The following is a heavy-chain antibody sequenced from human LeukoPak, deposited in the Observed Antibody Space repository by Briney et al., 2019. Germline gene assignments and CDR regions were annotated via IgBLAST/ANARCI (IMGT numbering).Heavy chain of an antibody. V-gene: IGHV4-59*01. D-gene: IGHD3-16*01. Sequence: SETLSLTCTVSGGSISSYYWSWIRQPPGKGLEWIGYIYYSGSTNYNPSLKSRVTISVDTSKNQFSLKLSSVTAADPAVYYCARAKIYLTDYYYYGMDVWGQGTTVTVSS. J-gene: IGHJ6*02. CDR3: ARAKIYLTDYYYYGMDV. CDR1: GGSISSYY. CDR2: IYYSGST.